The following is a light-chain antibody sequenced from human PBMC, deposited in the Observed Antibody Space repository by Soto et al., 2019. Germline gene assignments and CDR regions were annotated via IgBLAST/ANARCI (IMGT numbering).Light chain of an antibody. V-gene: IGLV2-8*01. Sequence: QSALTQPPSASGSPGQSVTISCTGTSSDVGGYNYVSWYQQHPGKAPKLIIYEVNKRPSGVPDRFSGSKSDNTASLTVSGLQAEDEADYYCSSYAGSNNWVFGGGTKLTVL. CDR2: EVN. CDR3: SSYAGSNNWV. J-gene: IGLJ2*01. CDR1: SSDVGGYNY.